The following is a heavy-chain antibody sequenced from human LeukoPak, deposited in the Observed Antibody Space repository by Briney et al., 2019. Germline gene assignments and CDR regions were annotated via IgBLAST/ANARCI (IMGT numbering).Heavy chain of an antibody. J-gene: IGHJ6*02. CDR2: INPKSGGT. CDR3: ALAAAPPDYYYYGMDV. CDR1: GYTFTGYY. D-gene: IGHD6-13*01. Sequence: ASVKVSCKASGYTFTGYYMHWVRQAPGQGLEWMGWINPKSGGTNYAQKFQGRVTMTRDTSISTAYMELSRLRSDDTAVYYCALAAAPPDYYYYGMDVWGQGTTVTVSS. V-gene: IGHV1-2*02.